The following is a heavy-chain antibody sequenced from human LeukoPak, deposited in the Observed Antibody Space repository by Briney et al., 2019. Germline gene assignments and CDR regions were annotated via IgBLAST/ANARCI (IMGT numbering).Heavy chain of an antibody. Sequence: GESLKISCKGSGYSFTSYWIAWVRQMPGKGLDWMGIIYPGDSDTRYSPSSQGQVTISADKSITTAYLQWSTLQASDTAMYYCARGAGFAVANYYGMDVWGQGTTVTVSS. D-gene: IGHD6-19*01. J-gene: IGHJ6*02. CDR3: ARGAGFAVANYYGMDV. CDR2: IYPGDSDT. CDR1: GYSFTSYW. V-gene: IGHV5-51*01.